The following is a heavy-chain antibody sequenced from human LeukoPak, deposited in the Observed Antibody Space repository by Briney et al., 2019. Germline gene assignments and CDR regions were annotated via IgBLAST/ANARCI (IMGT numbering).Heavy chain of an antibody. CDR2: ISYDGSNK. J-gene: IGHJ4*02. V-gene: IGHV3-30-3*01. Sequence: PGRSLRLSCAASGFTFSSYAVHWVRQAPGKGLEWVAVISYDGSNKYYADSVKGRFTISRDNSKNTLYLQMNSLRAEDTAVYYCARDATPIAVAVITFDYWGQGTLVTVSS. D-gene: IGHD6-19*01. CDR1: GFTFSSYA. CDR3: ARDATPIAVAVITFDY.